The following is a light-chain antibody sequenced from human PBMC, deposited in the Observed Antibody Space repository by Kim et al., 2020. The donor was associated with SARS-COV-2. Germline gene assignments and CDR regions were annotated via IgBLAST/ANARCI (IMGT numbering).Light chain of an antibody. Sequence: QSALTQPRSVSGSPGQSVTISCTGTSSDIGTYKYVSWYQQHTGKAPKLVIYDVNERPSGVPDRFSGSKSGNTASLTISGLQADDEAEYYCCSYAGTYSWLFGGGTQLTVL. J-gene: IGLJ3*02. V-gene: IGLV2-11*01. CDR3: CSYAGTYSWL. CDR1: SSDIGTYKY. CDR2: DVN.